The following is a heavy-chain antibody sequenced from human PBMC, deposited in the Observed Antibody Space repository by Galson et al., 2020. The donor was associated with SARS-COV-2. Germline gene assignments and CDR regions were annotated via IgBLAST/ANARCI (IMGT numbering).Heavy chain of an antibody. V-gene: IGHV3-48*01. J-gene: IGHJ4*02. CDR1: GFTFSSYS. D-gene: IGHD3-16*02. CDR2: ISSSSSTI. Sequence: GESLKISCAASGFTFSSYSMNWVRQAPGKGLEWVSYISSSSSTIYYADSVKGRFTISRDNAKNSLYLQMNSLRAEDTAVYYCARGTIRITFGGVIVTGGLDYWGQGTLVTVSS. CDR3: ARGTIRITFGGVIVTGGLDY.